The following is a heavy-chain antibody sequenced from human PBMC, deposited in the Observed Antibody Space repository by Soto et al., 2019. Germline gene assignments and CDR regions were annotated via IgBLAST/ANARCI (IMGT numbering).Heavy chain of an antibody. CDR2: ISSSSSYT. CDR3: ASLIRRGYSYDGFDY. CDR1: GFTFSDYY. D-gene: IGHD5-18*01. Sequence: GGSLRLSCAASGFTFSDYYMSWIRQAPGKGLEWVSYISSSSSYTNYADSVKGRFTISRDNAKNSLYLQMNSLRAEDTAVYYCASLIRRGYSYDGFDYWGQGTLVTVSS. V-gene: IGHV3-11*06. J-gene: IGHJ4*02.